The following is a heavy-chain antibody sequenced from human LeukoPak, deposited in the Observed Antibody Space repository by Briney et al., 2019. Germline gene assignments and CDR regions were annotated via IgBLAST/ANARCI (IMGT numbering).Heavy chain of an antibody. Sequence: GGSLGLSCVTSGFTFSSYAMSWVRQAPGKGLEWVSAISGSGGSTYYADSVKGRFTISRDNSKNTLYLQMNSLRAEDTAVYYCAKEGRRYCSGGSCYHDAFDIWGQGTMVTVSS. CDR1: GFTFSSYA. J-gene: IGHJ3*02. D-gene: IGHD2-15*01. CDR2: ISGSGGST. V-gene: IGHV3-23*01. CDR3: AKEGRRYCSGGSCYHDAFDI.